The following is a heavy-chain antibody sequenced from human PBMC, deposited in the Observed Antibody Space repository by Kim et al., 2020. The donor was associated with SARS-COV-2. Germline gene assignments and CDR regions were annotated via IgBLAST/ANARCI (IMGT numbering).Heavy chain of an antibody. V-gene: IGHV3-30*04. D-gene: IGHD3-9*01. CDR3: ARDREYYDILTGYLRGGGLYSYYGMGV. Sequence: GGSLRLSCAASGFTFSSYAMHWVRQAPGKGLEWVAVISYDGSNKYYADSVKGRFTISRDNSKNTLYLQMNSLRAEDTAVYYCARDREYYDILTGYLRGGGLYSYYGMGVWGPGTTVTVSS. J-gene: IGHJ6*02. CDR2: ISYDGSNK. CDR1: GFTFSSYA.